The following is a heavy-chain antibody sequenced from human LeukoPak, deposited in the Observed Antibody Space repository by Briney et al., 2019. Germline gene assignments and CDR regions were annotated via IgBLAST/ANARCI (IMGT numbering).Heavy chain of an antibody. V-gene: IGHV4-34*01. CDR3: ARDSQYYYDSRPAGGTVNWFDP. D-gene: IGHD3-22*01. J-gene: IGHJ5*02. CDR1: GGSFSGYY. CDR2: INHSGST. Sequence: SETLSLTCAVYGGSFSGYYWSWIRQPPGKGLEWIGEINHSGSTNYNPSLKSRVTISVDTSKNQFSLKLSSVTAADTAVYYCARDSQYYYDSRPAGGTVNWFDPWGQGTLVTVSS.